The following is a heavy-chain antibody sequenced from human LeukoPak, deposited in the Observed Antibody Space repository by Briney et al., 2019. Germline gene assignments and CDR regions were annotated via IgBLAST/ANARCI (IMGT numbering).Heavy chain of an antibody. J-gene: IGHJ4*02. V-gene: IGHV4-30-4*08. CDR3: ASEVGAKRSPDY. CDR1: GGSISSGDYY. CDR2: IYYSGST. Sequence: SETLSLTCTVSGGSISSGDYYWSWIRQPPGKGLEWIGYIYYSGSTYYNPSLKSRVTISVDTSKNQFSLKLSSVTAADTAVYYCASEVGAKRSPDYWGQGTLVTVSS. D-gene: IGHD1-26*01.